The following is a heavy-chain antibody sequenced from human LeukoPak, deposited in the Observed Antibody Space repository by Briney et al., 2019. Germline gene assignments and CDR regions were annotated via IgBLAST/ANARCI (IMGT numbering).Heavy chain of an antibody. CDR3: ARDREMRYYYDSSGIRAFDI. J-gene: IGHJ3*02. V-gene: IGHV4-59*01. CDR1: GGSINNYY. Sequence: SETLSLACTVSGGSINNYYWSWLRQPPGKGLEWIGYIYYSGSTNYYPSLKSRVTISVDTSKNQFSLKLSSVTAADTAVYYCARDREMRYYYDSSGIRAFDIWGQGTMVTVSS. D-gene: IGHD3-22*01. CDR2: IYYSGST.